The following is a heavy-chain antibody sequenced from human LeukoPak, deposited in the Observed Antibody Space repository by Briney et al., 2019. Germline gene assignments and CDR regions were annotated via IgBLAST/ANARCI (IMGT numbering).Heavy chain of an antibody. Sequence: PGGSLRLSCAASGFTFSSYWTSWVRQAPGKGLEWVANIKQDGSEKYYVDSVKGRFTISRDNAKNSLYLQMNSLRAEDTAVYYCARGFRGSFDYWGQGTLVTVSS. CDR1: GFTFSSYW. D-gene: IGHD1-26*01. J-gene: IGHJ4*02. V-gene: IGHV3-7*01. CDR3: ARGFRGSFDY. CDR2: IKQDGSEK.